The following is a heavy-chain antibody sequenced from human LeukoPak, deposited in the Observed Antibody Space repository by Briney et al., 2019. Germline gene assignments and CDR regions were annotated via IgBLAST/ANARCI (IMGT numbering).Heavy chain of an antibody. D-gene: IGHD2-15*01. CDR2: IIPSLDVA. CDR3: ARDHCSPGTCLGGH. J-gene: IGHJ4*02. V-gene: IGHV1-69*04. CDR1: GDTFIPYT. Sequence: SVKVSCKASGDTFIPYTFSWVRQAPGQGLEWIGRIIPSLDVANYAQKFQGRVTLSVDRDTATTYMEVTSLRPEDTAIYYCARDHCSPGTCLGGHWGQGTLVTVSS.